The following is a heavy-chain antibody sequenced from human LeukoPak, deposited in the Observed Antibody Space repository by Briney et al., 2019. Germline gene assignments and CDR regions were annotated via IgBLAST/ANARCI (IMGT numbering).Heavy chain of an antibody. Sequence: GGSLRLSCAASGLTFSGYWMNWVRQAPGKGLEWGASIKPDGSEKYYADSVKGRFTISRDNSKNTRYLQMNSLRAEDTAVYYCARDKYGDDTGWFDPWGQGTLVTVSS. CDR2: IKPDGSEK. CDR3: ARDKYGDDTGWFDP. J-gene: IGHJ5*02. CDR1: GLTFSGYW. V-gene: IGHV3-7*05. D-gene: IGHD4-17*01.